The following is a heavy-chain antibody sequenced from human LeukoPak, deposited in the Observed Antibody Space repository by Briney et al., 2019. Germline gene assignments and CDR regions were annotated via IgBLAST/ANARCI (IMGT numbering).Heavy chain of an antibody. J-gene: IGHJ4*02. V-gene: IGHV3-48*01. D-gene: IGHD1/OR15-1a*01. Sequence: GGSLRLFRAPSGLTVSTHSMNWARHAPGKGREWVSYMRSIGHLTYYEDSVKRRFTISRDNAESSLYLHMNSLRAEVTAVYYCASSKWNNVGHLVYWGQGTLVTVTP. CDR3: ASSKWNNVGHLVY. CDR1: GLTVSTHS. CDR2: MRSIGHLT.